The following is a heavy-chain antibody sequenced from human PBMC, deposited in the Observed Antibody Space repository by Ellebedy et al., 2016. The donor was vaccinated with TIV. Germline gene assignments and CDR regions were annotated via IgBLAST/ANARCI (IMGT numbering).Heavy chain of an antibody. V-gene: IGHV3-74*01. CDR1: GFTFSSHW. Sequence: GESLKISCAASGFTFSSHWMHWVRQTPGKGLVWVSRMNTDGSSIRYADSVKGRFTISRDNAKNTLYLQMNSLRAEDTAVYYCARETVVDDFWSRAFDIWGLGTMVT. D-gene: IGHD3-3*01. CDR3: ARETVVDDFWSRAFDI. CDR2: MNTDGSSI. J-gene: IGHJ3*02.